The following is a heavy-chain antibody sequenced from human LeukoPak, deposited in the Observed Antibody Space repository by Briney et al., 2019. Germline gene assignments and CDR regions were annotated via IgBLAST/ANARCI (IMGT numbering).Heavy chain of an antibody. V-gene: IGHV1-18*01. J-gene: IGHJ4*02. CDR2: ISAYNGNT. Sequence: ASVKVSCKASGYTFTSYGISWVRQAPGQGLEWMGWISAYNGNTNYAQKLRGRVTMTTDTSTSTAYMELRSLRSDDTAVYYCARVMYYYDSSGYSSFDYWGQGTLVTVSS. CDR1: GYTFTSYG. CDR3: ARVMYYYDSSGYSSFDY. D-gene: IGHD3-22*01.